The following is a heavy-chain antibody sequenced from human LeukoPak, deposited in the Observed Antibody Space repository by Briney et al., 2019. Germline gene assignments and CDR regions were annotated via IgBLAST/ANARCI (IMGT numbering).Heavy chain of an antibody. V-gene: IGHV3-73*01. CDR2: IDKKDNLYAT. CDR3: TRDRGTHNWFDP. J-gene: IGHJ5*02. D-gene: IGHD2-15*01. Sequence: VGSLRLSCVASGFTFSGSAVHWVRQSSGKGLEWVGHIDKKDNLYATAYAESVKGRFTISRDDSKDTAFLHMDSLKTEDTALYYCTRDRGTHNWFDPWGKGTRDSVSS. CDR1: GFTFSGSA.